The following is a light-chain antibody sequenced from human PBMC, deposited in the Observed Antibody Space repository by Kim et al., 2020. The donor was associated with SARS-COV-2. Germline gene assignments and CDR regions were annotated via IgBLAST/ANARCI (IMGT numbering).Light chain of an antibody. J-gene: IGLJ3*02. CDR2: QHT. CDR1: NLGDKY. CDR3: QAWDSSTAV. Sequence: VSPGQTASITCSGANLGDKYAYWYQQKPGQSPVLVNYQHTKRPSGISQRFSGSSSGNTATLTISPAQTVDEADYYCQAWDSSTAVFGGGTQLTVL. V-gene: IGLV3-1*01.